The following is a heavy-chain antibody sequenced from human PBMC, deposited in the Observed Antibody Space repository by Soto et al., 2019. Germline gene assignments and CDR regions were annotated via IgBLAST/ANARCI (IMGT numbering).Heavy chain of an antibody. J-gene: IGHJ4*02. CDR2: TYYSGST. D-gene: IGHD2-2*01. Sequence: QLQLQESGPGLVKPSETLSLTCTVSGGSISSRSFYWGWIRQPPGMGLEWIGSTYYSGSTDYDPSLKIRLSISVDTSKDEVSGRLSSVTAADTAVYYFASRSSYCGHTTCYEDYFDNWGQGILVTVSS. CDR3: ASRSSYCGHTTCYEDYFDN. V-gene: IGHV4-39*01. CDR1: GGSISSRSFY.